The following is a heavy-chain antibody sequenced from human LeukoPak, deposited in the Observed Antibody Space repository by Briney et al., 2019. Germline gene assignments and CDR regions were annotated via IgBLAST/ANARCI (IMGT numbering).Heavy chain of an antibody. CDR2: MCGTAGCT. V-gene: IGHV3-23*01. CDR1: GFTFYMYA. CDR3: AKDTEQLVSYYYYMDV. D-gene: IGHD6-6*01. J-gene: IGHJ6*03. Sequence: PGGSLRLSCQASGFTFYMYAMSWVRQAPGKGLEWVASMCGTAGCTFYPDSVKGRFTISRDNSKNVLYLRMNSLTAEDTAIYYCAKDTEQLVSYYYYMDVWGQGTTVTVSS.